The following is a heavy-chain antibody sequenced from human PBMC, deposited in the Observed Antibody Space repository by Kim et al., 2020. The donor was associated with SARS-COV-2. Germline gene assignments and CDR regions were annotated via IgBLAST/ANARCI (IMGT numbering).Heavy chain of an antibody. J-gene: IGHJ6*02. Sequence: SQTLSLTCDISGDSVSSNSADWNWIRQSPSRGLEWLGRTWYRSKWYSDYGASVKGRIIVNPDTSKNQFSLQLSSVTPEDTAVYYCARRRQVNGLDVWGQGTTVTVSS. V-gene: IGHV6-1*01. CDR1: GDSVSSNSAD. D-gene: IGHD2-21*01. CDR3: ARRRQVNGLDV. CDR2: TWYRSKWYS.